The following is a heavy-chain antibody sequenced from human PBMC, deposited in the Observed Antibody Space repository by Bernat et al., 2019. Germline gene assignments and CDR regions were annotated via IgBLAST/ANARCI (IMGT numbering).Heavy chain of an antibody. Sequence: QVQLVQSGAEVKKPGASVKVSCKASGYTFTSYDINWVRQATGQGLEWMGWMNPNSGNTGYAQKFQGRVTMTRNTSISTAYMELSSLRSEDTAVYYCARGITMMVGGAGGDWFDPWGQGTLVTVSS. CDR2: MNPNSGNT. V-gene: IGHV1-8*01. D-gene: IGHD3-22*01. CDR3: ARGITMMVGGAGGDWFDP. CDR1: GYTFTSYD. J-gene: IGHJ5*02.